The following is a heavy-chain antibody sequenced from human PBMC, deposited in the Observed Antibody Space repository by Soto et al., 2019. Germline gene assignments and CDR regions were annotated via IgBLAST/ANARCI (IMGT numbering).Heavy chain of an antibody. CDR3: ARGDIVVVPAAANAFDI. J-gene: IGHJ3*02. CDR2: TYYRSKWYN. Sequence: SQTLSLTCAISGDSVSSNSAAWNWIRQSPSRGLEWLGRTYYRSKWYNDYAVSVKSRITINPDTSKNQFSLQLNSVTPEDTAVYYCARGDIVVVPAAANAFDIWGQGTMVTVS. CDR1: GDSVSSNSAA. D-gene: IGHD2-2*01. V-gene: IGHV6-1*01.